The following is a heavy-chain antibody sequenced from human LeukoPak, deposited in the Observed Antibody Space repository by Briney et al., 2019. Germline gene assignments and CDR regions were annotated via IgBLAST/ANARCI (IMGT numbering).Heavy chain of an antibody. CDR2: IYHSGST. V-gene: IGHV4-38-2*01. J-gene: IGHJ3*02. Sequence: SETLSLTCAVSGYSISSGYYWGWIRQPPGKGLEWIGSIYHSGSTYYNPSLKSRVTISVDTSKNQFSLKLSSVTAADTAVYYCARPLEMATTEDDAFDIWGQGTMVTVSS. D-gene: IGHD5-24*01. CDR3: ARPLEMATTEDDAFDI. CDR1: GYSISSGYY.